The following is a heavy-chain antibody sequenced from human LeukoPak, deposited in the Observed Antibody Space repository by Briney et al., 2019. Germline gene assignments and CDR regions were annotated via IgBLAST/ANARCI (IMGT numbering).Heavy chain of an antibody. D-gene: IGHD3-3*01. Sequence: PSETLSLTCTVSGGSISSYYWSWIRQPPGKGLEWIGYIYYSGSTNYNPSLKSRVTISVDTSKNQFSLKLSSVTAADTAVYYCARWRGFSFDYWGQGTLVTVSS. CDR1: GGSISSYY. CDR2: IYYSGST. CDR3: ARWRGFSFDY. J-gene: IGHJ4*02. V-gene: IGHV4-59*08.